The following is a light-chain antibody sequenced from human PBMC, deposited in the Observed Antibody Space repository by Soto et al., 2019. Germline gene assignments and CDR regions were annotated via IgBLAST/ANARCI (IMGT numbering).Light chain of an antibody. Sequence: AILITRSPPSLSASPQDKVTITLRARQGISGYLAWYQQKPGKAPKLLVYAASTLQSGVPSRFRGSGSGTDFALTISSLEPEDFAMYYCQQCYRSPHTFGPGTKVDIK. CDR2: AAS. CDR1: QGISGY. V-gene: IGKV1-8*01. CDR3: QQCYRSPHT. J-gene: IGKJ3*01.